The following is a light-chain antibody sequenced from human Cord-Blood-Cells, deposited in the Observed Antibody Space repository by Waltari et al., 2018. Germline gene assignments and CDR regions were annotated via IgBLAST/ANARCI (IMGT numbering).Light chain of an antibody. CDR2: GAS. CDR1: QSVSSSY. CDR3: QQYGSSPQT. V-gene: IGKV3-20*01. J-gene: IGKJ2*01. Sequence: EIVVTQSPGTLSLSPGERATLSCRASQSVSSSYLACYQQKPGQAPRLLIYGASSRATGIPDGFSGSGSGTDFTRTISRLEPEDFAVYYCQQYGSSPQTFGQGTKLEIK.